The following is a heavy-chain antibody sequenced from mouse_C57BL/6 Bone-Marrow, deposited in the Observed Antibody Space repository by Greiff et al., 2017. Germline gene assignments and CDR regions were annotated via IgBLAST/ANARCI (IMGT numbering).Heavy chain of an antibody. J-gene: IGHJ2*01. Sequence: QVQLQQPGAELVMPGASVKLSCKASGYTFTSYWMHWVKQRPGQGLEWIGEIDPSDSYTNYNQKFKGKSTLTVDKSSSTAYMQLSSLTSEDSAVYYCAREDEWLRLGDYWGQGTTLTVSS. D-gene: IGHD2-2*01. CDR2: IDPSDSYT. V-gene: IGHV1-69*01. CDR3: AREDEWLRLGDY. CDR1: GYTFTSYW.